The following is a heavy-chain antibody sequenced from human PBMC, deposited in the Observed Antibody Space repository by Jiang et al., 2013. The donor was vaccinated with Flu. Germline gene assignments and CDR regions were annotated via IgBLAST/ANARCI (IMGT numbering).Heavy chain of an antibody. D-gene: IGHD4-11*01. V-gene: IGHV1-46*01. Sequence: KKPGASVKVSCKASGYTFTSYYMHWVRQAPGQGLEWMGIINPSGGSTSYAQKFQGRVTMTRDTSTSTVYMELSSLRSEDTAVYYCARDLVTTVTTGGSRYYYYYGMDVWGQGTTVTVSS. CDR1: GYTFTSYY. CDR2: INPSGGST. J-gene: IGHJ6*02. CDR3: ARDLVTTVTTGGSRYYYYYGMDV.